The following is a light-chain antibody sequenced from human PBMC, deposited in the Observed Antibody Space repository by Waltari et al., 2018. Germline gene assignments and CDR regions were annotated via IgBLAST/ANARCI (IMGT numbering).Light chain of an antibody. CDR3: QVWDSNSDHVVV. CDR2: DDD. Sequence: SYTLTQPPAVSVAPGKTATITCGGNQIGNKRVHWYQQKPGQAPVLVVSDDDDRPSGIPERFSGSNSWSTATLTISWVEAGDEADYFCQVWDSNSDHVVVFGGGTKLTVL. CDR1: QIGNKR. V-gene: IGLV3-21*03. J-gene: IGLJ2*01.